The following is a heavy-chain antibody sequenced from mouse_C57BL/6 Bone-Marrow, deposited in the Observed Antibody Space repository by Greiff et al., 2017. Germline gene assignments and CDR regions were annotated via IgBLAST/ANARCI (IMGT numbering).Heavy chain of an antibody. V-gene: IGHV1-64*01. CDR1: GYTFTSYW. J-gene: IGHJ1*03. CDR2: IHPNSGST. CDR3: ARITTVVYWYFDV. Sequence: QVQLQQPGAEVVKPGASVKLSCKASGYTFTSYWMHWVKQRPGQGLEWIGMIHPNSGSTNYNEKFKSKATLTVDKSSSTAYMQLSSLTSEDSAVYYCARITTVVYWYFDVWGTGTTVTVSS. D-gene: IGHD1-1*01.